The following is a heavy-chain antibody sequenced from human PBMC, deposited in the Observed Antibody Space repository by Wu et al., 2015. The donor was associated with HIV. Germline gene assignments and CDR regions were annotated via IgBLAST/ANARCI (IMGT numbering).Heavy chain of an antibody. V-gene: IGHV1-46*03. J-gene: IGHJ6*03. D-gene: IGHD4-23*01. CDR2: INPSGGST. Sequence: QVQLVQSRVEVAKPGASVKVSCKASGYTFTSYYMHWVRQAPGQGLEWMGIINPSGGSTSYAQKFQGRVTMTRDTSTSTVYMELSSLRSEDTAVYYCARASKAAFGGNHYYMDVWGKGTTVTVSS. CDR3: ARASKAAFGGNHYYMDV. CDR1: GYTFTSYY.